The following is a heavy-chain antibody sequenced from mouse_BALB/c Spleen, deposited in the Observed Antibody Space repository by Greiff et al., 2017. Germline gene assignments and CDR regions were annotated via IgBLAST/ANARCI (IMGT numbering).Heavy chain of an antibody. CDR2: IYPGDGDT. D-gene: IGHD2-3*01. CDR1: GYTFTSYW. CDR3: ARHGYSYAMDY. J-gene: IGHJ4*01. Sequence: QVQLKESGAELARPGASVKLSCKASGYTFTSYWMQWVKQRPGQGLEWIGAIYPGDGDTRYTQKFKGKATLTADKSSSTAYMQLSSLASEDSAVYYCARHGYSYAMDYWGQGTSVTVSS. V-gene: IGHV1-87*01.